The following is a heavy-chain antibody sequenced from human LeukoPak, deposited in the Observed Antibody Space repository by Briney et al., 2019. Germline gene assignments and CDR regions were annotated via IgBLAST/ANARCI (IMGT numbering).Heavy chain of an antibody. V-gene: IGHV4-59*01. Sequence: ASETLSLTCTVSGGSISSYYRSWIRQPPGKGLEWIGYIYYSGSTNYNPSLKRRVTISVDTSKNQFSLELSSVTAADTAVYYCARIEDYGGNSVNYWGQGTLVTVSS. J-gene: IGHJ4*02. CDR2: IYYSGST. CDR1: GGSISSYY. CDR3: ARIEDYGGNSVNY. D-gene: IGHD4-23*01.